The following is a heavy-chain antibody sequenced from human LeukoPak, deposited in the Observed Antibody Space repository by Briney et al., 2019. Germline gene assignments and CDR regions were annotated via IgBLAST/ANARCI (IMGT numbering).Heavy chain of an antibody. CDR3: ASVIADGYSEF. J-gene: IGHJ4*02. CDR1: GGSISSYY. V-gene: IGHV4-59*01. D-gene: IGHD5-24*01. Sequence: PSETLSLTRTVSGGSISSYYWSWIRQPPGKGLEWIGYIHYTGSNNYNPSLKSRLTISLDTSNNQFSLRLSSVTAADTAVYYCASVIADGYSEFWGQGTLVTVSS. CDR2: IHYTGSN.